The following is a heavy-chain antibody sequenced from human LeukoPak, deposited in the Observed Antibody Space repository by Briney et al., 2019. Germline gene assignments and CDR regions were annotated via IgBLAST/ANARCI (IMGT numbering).Heavy chain of an antibody. D-gene: IGHD1-26*01. Sequence: GGSLRLSCAASGFTVSSNYMSWVRQAPGKGLEWVSVTYSSGSTYYADSVKGRFTISRDNSNNTLDLQMNSLRAEDTAVYYCARDVYTGRYYLDYWGQGTLVTVSS. CDR1: GFTVSSNY. V-gene: IGHV3-53*01. CDR2: TYSSGST. J-gene: IGHJ4*02. CDR3: ARDVYTGRYYLDY.